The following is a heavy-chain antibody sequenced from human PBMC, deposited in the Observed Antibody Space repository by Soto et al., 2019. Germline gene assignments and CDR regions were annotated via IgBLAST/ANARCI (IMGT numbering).Heavy chain of an antibody. CDR3: ARDPAPGGWYDY. D-gene: IGHD6-19*01. J-gene: IGHJ4*02. Sequence: GESLKISCAASGFTFSSYWMHWVRQAPGKGLVWVSRINSDGSSTTYADSVKGRFTISRDSAKNTLYLQMNNLRAEDTAVYYCARDPAPGGWYDYWGQGTLVTVSS. V-gene: IGHV3-74*03. CDR1: GFTFSSYW. CDR2: INSDGSST.